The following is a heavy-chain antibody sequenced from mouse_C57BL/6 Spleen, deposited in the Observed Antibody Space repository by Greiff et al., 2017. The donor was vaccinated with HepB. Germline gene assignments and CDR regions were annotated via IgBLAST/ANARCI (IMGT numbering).Heavy chain of an antibody. Sequence: QVQLQQSGPELVKPGASVKISCKASGYAFSSSWMNWVKQRPGKGLEWIGRIYPGDGDTNYNGKFKGKATLTADKSSSTAYMQLSSLTSEDSAVYFCAREREYYYGSSYFDDWGQGTTLSVSS. V-gene: IGHV1-82*01. CDR2: IYPGDGDT. J-gene: IGHJ2*01. CDR3: AREREYYYGSSYFDD. D-gene: IGHD1-1*01. CDR1: GYAFSSSW.